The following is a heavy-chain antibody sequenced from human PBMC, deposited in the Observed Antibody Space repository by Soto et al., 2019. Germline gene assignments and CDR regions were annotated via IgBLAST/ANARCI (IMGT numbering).Heavy chain of an antibody. CDR3: ASEVSTTVTLDY. CDR1: GGSVSSGSYY. CDR2: IYYSGST. D-gene: IGHD4-17*01. Sequence: PSETLSLTCTVSGGSVSSGSYYWSWIRQPPGKGLEWIGYIYYSGSTNYNPSLKSRVTISVDTSKNQFSLKLSSVAAADTAVYYCASEVSTTVTLDYWGQGTLVTVSS. V-gene: IGHV4-61*01. J-gene: IGHJ4*02.